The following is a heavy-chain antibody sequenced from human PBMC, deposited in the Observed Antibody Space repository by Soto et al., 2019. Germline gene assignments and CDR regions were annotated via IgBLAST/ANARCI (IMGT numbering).Heavy chain of an antibody. CDR1: SSSITIRSL. Sequence: SESLFLPYEIGSSSITIRSLRSQTRQSPWGGPEWIGEIYHSGSTNYNPSLKSRVTISVDKSKNQFSLKLSSVTAADTAVYYCASGVLRGYSGYAKGYYYYYGMDVWGQGTTVS. CDR3: ASGVLRGYSGYAKGYYYYYGMDV. V-gene: IGHV4-4*02. D-gene: IGHD5-12*01. J-gene: IGHJ6*02. CDR2: IYHSGST.